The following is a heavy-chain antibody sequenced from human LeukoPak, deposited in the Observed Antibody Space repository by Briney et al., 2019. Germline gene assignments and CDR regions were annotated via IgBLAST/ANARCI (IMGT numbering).Heavy chain of an antibody. V-gene: IGHV5-10-1*01. D-gene: IGHD5-12*01. J-gene: IGHJ4*02. Sequence: GESLKISCKGSGYTFTNYWIHWVRQMPGKGLEWMGKIDPSDSYTNYGPSFQGHVTISADKSINTAYVQWSSLKSSDTAMYFCARGFSGYTNPDYWGQGTLVTVSS. CDR3: ARGFSGYTNPDY. CDR1: GYTFTNYW. CDR2: IDPSDSYT.